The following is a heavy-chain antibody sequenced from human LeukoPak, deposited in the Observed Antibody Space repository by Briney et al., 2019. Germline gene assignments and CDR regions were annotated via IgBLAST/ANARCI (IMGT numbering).Heavy chain of an antibody. Sequence: SETLSLTCTVSGGSISRYYWSWIRRPPGKGLEWIGYIDDSGNTNYNPSLKSQVTISVDKSKNQFSLKLSSVTAADTAVYYCARGPRDSGFDYWGQGTLVTVSS. J-gene: IGHJ4*02. V-gene: IGHV4-59*12. D-gene: IGHD2-15*01. CDR3: ARGPRDSGFDY. CDR2: IDDSGNT. CDR1: GGSISRYY.